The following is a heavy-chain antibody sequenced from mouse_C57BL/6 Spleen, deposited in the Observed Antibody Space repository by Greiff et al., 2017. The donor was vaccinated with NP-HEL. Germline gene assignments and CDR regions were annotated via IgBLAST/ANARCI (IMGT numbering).Heavy chain of an antibody. Sequence: QVQLKQSGAELARPGASVKLSCKASGYTFTSYGISWVKQRTGQGLEWIGEIYPRSGNTYYNEKFKGKATLTADKSSSTAYMELRSLTSEDSAVYFCARKKRDSWDAMDYWGQGTSVTVSS. J-gene: IGHJ4*01. D-gene: IGHD4-1*01. CDR1: GYTFTSYG. CDR2: IYPRSGNT. V-gene: IGHV1-81*01. CDR3: ARKKRDSWDAMDY.